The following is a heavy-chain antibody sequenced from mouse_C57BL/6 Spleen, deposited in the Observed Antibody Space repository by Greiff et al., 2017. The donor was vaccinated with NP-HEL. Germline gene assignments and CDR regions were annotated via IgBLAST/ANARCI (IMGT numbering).Heavy chain of an antibody. CDR3: TTGSSPYFDY. J-gene: IGHJ2*01. V-gene: IGHV14-1*01. CDR1: GFNIKDYY. CDR2: IDPEDGDT. Sequence: VHVKQSGAELVRPGASVKLSCTASGFNIKDYYMHWVKQRPEQGLEWIGRIDPEDGDTEYAPKFQGKATMTADTSSNTAYLQLSSLTSEDTAVYYCTTGSSPYFDYWGQGTTLTVSS. D-gene: IGHD1-1*01.